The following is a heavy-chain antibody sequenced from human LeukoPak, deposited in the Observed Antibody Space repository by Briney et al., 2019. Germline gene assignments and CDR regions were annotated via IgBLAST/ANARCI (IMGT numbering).Heavy chain of an antibody. D-gene: IGHD2-2*01. V-gene: IGHV3-21*01. CDR2: ISSSSSYI. J-gene: IGHJ4*02. Sequence: PGGSLRLSCAASGFTFSTYSMNWVRQAPGKGLEWVSSISSSSSYIYYADSVKGRFTISRDNAKNSLYLQMNSLRAEDTAVYYCARDPSVNIVVVPAPYNWGQGTLVTVSS. CDR3: ARDPSVNIVVVPAPYN. CDR1: GFTFSTYS.